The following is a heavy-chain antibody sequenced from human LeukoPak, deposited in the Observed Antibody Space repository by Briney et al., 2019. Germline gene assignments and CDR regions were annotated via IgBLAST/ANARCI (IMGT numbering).Heavy chain of an antibody. J-gene: IGHJ3*02. CDR1: GFTFSSYG. D-gene: IGHD3-22*01. CDR2: ISYDGSNK. CDR3: AKGAGERYYYDSSAHFDI. Sequence: QTGGSLRLSCAASGFTFSSYGMHWVRQAPGKGLEWVAVISYDGSNKYYADSVKGRFTISRDYSKNTLYLQMNSLRAEDTAVYYCAKGAGERYYYDSSAHFDIWGQGTMVTVSS. V-gene: IGHV3-30*18.